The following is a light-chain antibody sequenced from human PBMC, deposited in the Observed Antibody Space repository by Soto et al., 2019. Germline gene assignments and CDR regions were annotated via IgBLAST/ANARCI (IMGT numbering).Light chain of an antibody. J-gene: IGKJ1*01. Sequence: MTQSPCTLSASVGDRVTITCRASQSISSWLAWYQQKPGKAPKLLIYDASSLESGVPSRFSGSGSGTEFTLTISSLQPDDFATYYCQQYNSYSPPWTFGQGTRWIS. CDR2: DAS. CDR1: QSISSW. CDR3: QQYNSYSPPWT. V-gene: IGKV1-5*01.